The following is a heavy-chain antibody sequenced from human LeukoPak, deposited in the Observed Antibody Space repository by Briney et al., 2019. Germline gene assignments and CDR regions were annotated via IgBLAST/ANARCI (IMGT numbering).Heavy chain of an antibody. CDR1: GYSFTSYW. Sequence: GESLKISCKGYGYSFTSYWIGWVRQMPGKGLEWMGIIYPGDSDTRYSPSFQGQVTISADKSISTAYLQWSSLKASDTAIYYCARPTSSCSGGSCYSGFDYWGQGTLVTVSS. V-gene: IGHV5-51*01. J-gene: IGHJ4*02. CDR3: ARPTSSCSGGSCYSGFDY. D-gene: IGHD2-15*01. CDR2: IYPGDSDT.